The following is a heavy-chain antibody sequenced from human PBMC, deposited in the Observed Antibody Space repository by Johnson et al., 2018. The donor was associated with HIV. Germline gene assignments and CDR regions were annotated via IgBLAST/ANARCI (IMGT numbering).Heavy chain of an antibody. CDR1: GFTFNDYD. CDR3: ARDDDAFDI. Sequence: VQLVESGGGVARPGGSLRLSCAASGFTFNDYDMSWVRQVPGKGLEWVYGISGSGGSPYFADSVKGRFTISRDNSKNTLYLQMNSLRAEDTAVYYCARDDDAFDIWGQGTMVTVSS. J-gene: IGHJ3*02. CDR2: ISGSGGSP. V-gene: IGHV3-23*04.